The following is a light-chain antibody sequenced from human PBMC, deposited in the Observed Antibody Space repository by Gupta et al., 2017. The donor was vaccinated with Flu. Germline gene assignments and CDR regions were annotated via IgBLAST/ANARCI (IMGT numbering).Light chain of an antibody. CDR1: NIETKS. Sequence: SYVLTQPPSVSAAPGQTARISCGGNNIETKSVHWYQQKPGQAPVVVVYDDSDRPSGIPERFSGSNSGNTATLTISRVGAGDEADYYCQVWDSSSDHWVFGGGTKLTVL. CDR3: QVWDSSSDHWV. J-gene: IGLJ3*02. V-gene: IGLV3-21*02. CDR2: DDS.